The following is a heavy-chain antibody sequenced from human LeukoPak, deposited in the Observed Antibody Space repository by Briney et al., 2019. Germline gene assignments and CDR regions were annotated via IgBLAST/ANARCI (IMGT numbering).Heavy chain of an antibody. V-gene: IGHV3-30-3*01. CDR1: GFTFSSYA. J-gene: IGHJ6*02. CDR3: AKAALRYFDWLLRGMDV. Sequence: GGSLRLSCAASGFTFSSYAMHWVRQAPGKGLEWVAVISYDGSNKYYADSVKGRFTISRDNSKNTLYLQMNSLRAEDTAVYYCAKAALRYFDWLLRGMDVWGQGTTVTVSS. D-gene: IGHD3-9*01. CDR2: ISYDGSNK.